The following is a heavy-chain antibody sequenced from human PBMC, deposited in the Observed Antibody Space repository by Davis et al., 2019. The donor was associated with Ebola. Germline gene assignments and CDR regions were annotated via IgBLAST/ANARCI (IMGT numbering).Heavy chain of an antibody. CDR3: ARGRGVVAANSQRSWFDP. V-gene: IGHV1-3*01. D-gene: IGHD2-15*01. Sequence: KFQGRVTITRDTSASTAYMELSSLRSEDTAVYYCARGRGVVAANSQRSWFDPWGQGTLVTVSS. J-gene: IGHJ5*02.